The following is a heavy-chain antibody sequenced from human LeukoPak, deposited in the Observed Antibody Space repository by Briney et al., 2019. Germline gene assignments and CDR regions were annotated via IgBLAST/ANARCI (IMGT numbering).Heavy chain of an antibody. CDR1: GYTFTSYD. CDR3: ARGGCSSTSCYVGAGYYYGMDV. Sequence: ASVKVSCKASGYTFTSYDINWVRQATGQGLEWMGWMNPNSGNTGYAQKFQGWVTMTRDTSISTAYMELSRLRSDDTAVYYCARGGCSSTSCYVGAGYYYGMDVWGQGTTVTVSS. D-gene: IGHD2-2*01. J-gene: IGHJ6*02. V-gene: IGHV1-8*01. CDR2: MNPNSGNT.